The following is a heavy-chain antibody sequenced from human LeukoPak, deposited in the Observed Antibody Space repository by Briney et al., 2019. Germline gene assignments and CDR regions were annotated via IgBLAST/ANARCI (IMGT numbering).Heavy chain of an antibody. CDR2: IWYDGSNK. CDR1: GFTFSSYG. J-gene: IGHJ4*02. Sequence: GRSLRLSCAASGFTFSSYGMHWVRQAPGKGLEWVAVIWYDGSNKYYADSVKGRFTISRDNSKNTLYLQMNSLRAEDTAVYYCARDRSGSYSFDYWGQGTLVTVSS. D-gene: IGHD1-26*01. V-gene: IGHV3-33*01. CDR3: ARDRSGSYSFDY.